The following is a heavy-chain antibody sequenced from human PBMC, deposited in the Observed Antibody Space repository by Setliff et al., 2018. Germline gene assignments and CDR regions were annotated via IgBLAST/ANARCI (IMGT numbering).Heavy chain of an antibody. V-gene: IGHV4-39*01. CDR1: GASLSSGTYY. CDR2: IYYRGDT. Sequence: TLSLPCTVSGASLSSGTYYWGWIRQPPGKGLEWIGRIYYRGDTYYNASLKGRLTISVDTAQNQFSLRLTSVTAADTAVYCCARPGTYRYFDYWGQGALVTVSS. D-gene: IGHD1-1*01. CDR3: ARPGTYRYFDY. J-gene: IGHJ4*02.